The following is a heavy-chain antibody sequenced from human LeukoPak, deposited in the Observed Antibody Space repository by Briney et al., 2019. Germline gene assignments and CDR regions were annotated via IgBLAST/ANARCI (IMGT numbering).Heavy chain of an antibody. CDR2: INPNSGGT. J-gene: IGHJ4*02. D-gene: IGHD3-22*01. CDR1: GYTFTGYY. Sequence: ASVKVSGKASGYTFTGYYMHWVRQAPGQGLEWMGWINPNSGGTNYAQKFQGRVTMTRDTSISTAYMELSRLRSDDTAVYYCARGGLPNYYDSSGYWQLDYWGQGTLVTVSS. CDR3: ARGGLPNYYDSSGYWQLDY. V-gene: IGHV1-2*02.